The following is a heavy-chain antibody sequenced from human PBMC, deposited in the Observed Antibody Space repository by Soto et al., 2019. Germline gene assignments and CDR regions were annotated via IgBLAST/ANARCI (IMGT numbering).Heavy chain of an antibody. Sequence: LRLSCAASGFTFSNYAMSWVRQAPGKGLEWVSAISGGGDTTYYADSVKGRFTISRDNSKNTLSLQLNSLRVDDTAVYHCAEGLLQGQATPHDYWGRRTPDTVSS. CDR1: GFTFSNYA. CDR2: ISGGGDTT. CDR3: AEGLLQGQATPHDY. J-gene: IGHJ4*02. V-gene: IGHV3-23*01. D-gene: IGHD3-10*01.